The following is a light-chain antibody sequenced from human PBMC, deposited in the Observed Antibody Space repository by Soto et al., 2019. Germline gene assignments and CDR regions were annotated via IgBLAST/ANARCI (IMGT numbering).Light chain of an antibody. V-gene: IGLV2-14*03. CDR1: SSDVGGYNY. CDR2: DVS. J-gene: IGLJ1*01. CDR3: SSSTSNSTLYV. Sequence: QSVLAQPASVSGSPGQSIAISCTGTSSDVGGYNYVSWHQHHPGKAPKLMIYDVSNRPSGVSNRFSGSKSGNTASLTISGLQAEDETDYYCSSSTSNSTLYVFGTGTKVPVL.